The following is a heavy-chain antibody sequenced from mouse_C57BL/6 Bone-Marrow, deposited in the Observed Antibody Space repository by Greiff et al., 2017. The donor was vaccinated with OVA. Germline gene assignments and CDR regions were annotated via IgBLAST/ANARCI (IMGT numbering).Heavy chain of an antibody. CDR3: ARYYDYPYYFDY. V-gene: IGHV1-50*01. D-gene: IGHD2-4*01. J-gene: IGHJ2*01. CDR2: IDPSDSYT. Sequence: QVQLQQSGAELVKPGASVKLSCKASGYTFTSYWMQWVKQRPGQGLEWIGEIDPSDSYTNYNQKFKGKATLTVDTSSSTAYMQLSSLTSEDSAVYYCARYYDYPYYFDYWGQGTTLTVSS. CDR1: GYTFTSYW.